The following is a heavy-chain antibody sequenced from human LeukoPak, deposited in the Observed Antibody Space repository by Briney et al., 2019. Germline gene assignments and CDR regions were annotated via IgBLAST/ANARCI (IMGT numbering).Heavy chain of an antibody. CDR1: GGSISSYY. V-gene: IGHV4-59*01. CDR3: ARGTYYYDSSGYYPFDY. Sequence: SETLSLTCTVSGGSISSYYWSWIRQPPGKGLEWIGYIYYSGSTNYNPSLKSRVTISVDTSKNQFSLKLSSVTAADTAVYYCARGTYYYDSSGYYPFDYWGQGTLVTVSS. D-gene: IGHD3-22*01. J-gene: IGHJ4*02. CDR2: IYYSGST.